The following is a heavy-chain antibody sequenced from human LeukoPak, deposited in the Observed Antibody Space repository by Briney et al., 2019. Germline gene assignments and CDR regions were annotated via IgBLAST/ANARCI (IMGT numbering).Heavy chain of an antibody. Sequence: QPGGSLRLSCAASGFTFSSYAMSWVRPAPGKGLEWVSAISGSGGSTYYADSVKGRFTISRDNSKNTLYLQMNSLRAEDTAVYYRARMIRGAPDYWGQGTLVTVSS. CDR3: ARMIRGAPDY. V-gene: IGHV3-23*01. CDR2: ISGSGGST. D-gene: IGHD3-16*01. CDR1: GFTFSSYA. J-gene: IGHJ4*02.